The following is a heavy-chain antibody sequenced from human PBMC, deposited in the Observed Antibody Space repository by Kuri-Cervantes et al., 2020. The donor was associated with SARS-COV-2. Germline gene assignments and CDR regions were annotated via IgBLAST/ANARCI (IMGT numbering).Heavy chain of an antibody. D-gene: IGHD3-10*01. J-gene: IGHJ4*02. CDR2: INPNSGGT. CDR1: GYTFTGYY. V-gene: IGHV1-2*02. CDR3: ARGGVVWFGGYFDY. Sequence: ASVKVSCKASGYTFTGYYMHWVRQAPGQGLEWMGWINPNSGGTNYAQKLQGRVTMTTDTSTSTAYMELRSLRSDDTAVYYCARGGVVWFGGYFDYWGQGTLVTVSS.